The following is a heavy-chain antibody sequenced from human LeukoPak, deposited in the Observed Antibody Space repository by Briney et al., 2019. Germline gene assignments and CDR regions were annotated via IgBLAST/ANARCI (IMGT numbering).Heavy chain of an antibody. V-gene: IGHV3-21*01. Sequence: PGGSLRLSCAASAFTFSNYGMNWVRQAPGKGLEWVSSISDSGTYIYYADSVKGRFTIPRDNAKNSLYLQMNSLRAEDTAVYYCARRVLYYDILTGLNTYYGMDVWGQGTTVTVSS. J-gene: IGHJ6*02. CDR1: AFTFSNYG. CDR2: ISDSGTYI. CDR3: ARRVLYYDILTGLNTYYGMDV. D-gene: IGHD3-9*01.